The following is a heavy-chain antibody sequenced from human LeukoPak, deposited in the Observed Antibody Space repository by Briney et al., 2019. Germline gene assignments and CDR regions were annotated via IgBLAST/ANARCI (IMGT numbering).Heavy chain of an antibody. D-gene: IGHD3-10*01. CDR3: VLWFGELRLSGHFDY. Sequence: GASVKVSCKASGYTFTGYYMHWVRQAPGQGLEWMGWINPNSGGTNYAQKFQGRVTMTRDTSISTAYMELSRLRSDDTAVYYCVLWFGELRLSGHFDYWGQGTLVTVSS. J-gene: IGHJ4*02. CDR1: GYTFTGYY. CDR2: INPNSGGT. V-gene: IGHV1-2*02.